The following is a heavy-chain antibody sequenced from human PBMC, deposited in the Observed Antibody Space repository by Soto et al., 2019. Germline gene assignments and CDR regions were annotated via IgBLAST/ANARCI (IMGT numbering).Heavy chain of an antibody. CDR1: GFPFSSYA. CDR2: ISGSGGST. D-gene: IGHD6-6*01. Sequence: GGSLTLSCAASGFPFSSYAMSWVRQAPGKGLEWVSAISGSGGSTYYADSVKGRFTISRDNSKNTLYLQMNSLRAEDTAVYYCANVAAARFNDYWGQGTLVTVSS. CDR3: ANVAAARFNDY. J-gene: IGHJ4*02. V-gene: IGHV3-23*01.